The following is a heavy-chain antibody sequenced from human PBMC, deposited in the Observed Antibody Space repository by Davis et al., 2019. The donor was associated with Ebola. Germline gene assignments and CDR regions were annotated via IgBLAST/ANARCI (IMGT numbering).Heavy chain of an antibody. V-gene: IGHV3-23*01. D-gene: IGHD4/OR15-4a*01. CDR1: GFTFSSYA. CDR3: AKAGHCANYCSFDS. J-gene: IGHJ4*02. Sequence: GESLKISCAASGFTFSSYAMHWVRQAPGKGLEWVSSIGSGGGSIYYADSIKGRFTISRDNPKNTLYLQMNSLRAEDTAVYYCAKAGHCANYCSFDSWGQGTLVTVSS. CDR2: IGSGGGSI.